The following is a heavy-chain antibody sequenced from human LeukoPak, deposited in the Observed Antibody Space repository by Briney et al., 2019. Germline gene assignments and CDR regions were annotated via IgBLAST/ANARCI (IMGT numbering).Heavy chain of an antibody. CDR1: GGSISSYY. V-gene: IGHV4-59*01. J-gene: IGHJ2*01. Sequence: SETLSLTCTVSGGSISSYYWSWIRQPPGKGLEWNGYIYYGGSTNYNPSLKSRVTISVDTSKNQFSLKLSSVTAADTAVYYCARQVMDSSSWYWYFDLWAVAPWSLSPQ. CDR2: IYYGGST. D-gene: IGHD6-13*01. CDR3: ARQVMDSSSWYWYFDL.